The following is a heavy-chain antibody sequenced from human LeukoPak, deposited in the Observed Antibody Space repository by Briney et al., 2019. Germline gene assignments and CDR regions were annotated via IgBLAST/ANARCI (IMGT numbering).Heavy chain of an antibody. J-gene: IGHJ1*01. D-gene: IGHD4-23*01. CDR2: INHSGTS. CDR3: ARGRWDLRFQY. Sequence: SETLSLTCAVYGASFSGYFWSWIRQSPGKGLEWIGEINHSGTSNYNPSLKSRVTISKDTSKNQFFLKLYFLTAADAAMYYCARGRWDLRFQYWGQGTLVTVSS. CDR1: GASFSGYF. V-gene: IGHV4-34*01.